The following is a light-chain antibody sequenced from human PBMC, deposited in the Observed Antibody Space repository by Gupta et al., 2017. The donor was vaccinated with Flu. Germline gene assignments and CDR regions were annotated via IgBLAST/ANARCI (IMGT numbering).Light chain of an antibody. CDR1: KLKYNY. J-gene: IGLJ2*01. V-gene: IGLV3-1*01. CDR2: QGN. Sequence: SRGQRSRTAWSQDKLKYNYGCWSQQNPGQSPVLIIYQGNKRPSRSPERVSASNSGNTATLTISGTKTGDEADYYWQAWDRSTVVFGGGTKRTVL. CDR3: QAWDRSTVV.